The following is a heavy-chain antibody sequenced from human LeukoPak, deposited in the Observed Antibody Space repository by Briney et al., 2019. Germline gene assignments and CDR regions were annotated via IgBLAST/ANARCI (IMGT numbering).Heavy chain of an antibody. J-gene: IGHJ4*02. CDR2: IWYDGSNK. CDR1: GFTFSNYG. V-gene: IGHV3-33*01. Sequence: GGSLRLSCAASGFTFSNYGMHWVSQAPGKGLEWVAVIWYDGSNKYYADSVKGRFTISRDNSKNTLYLQMNSLKAEDTAVYYCARDASSWYFDYWGQGPLVTVSS. D-gene: IGHD6-13*01. CDR3: ARDASSWYFDY.